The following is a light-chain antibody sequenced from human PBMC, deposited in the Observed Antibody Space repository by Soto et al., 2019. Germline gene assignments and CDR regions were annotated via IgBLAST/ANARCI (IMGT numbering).Light chain of an antibody. CDR2: GAS. J-gene: IGKJ1*01. CDR3: QEYGSSRT. V-gene: IGKV3-20*01. Sequence: EIVLTQSPGTLSLSPGERATLSCRASQSVSSSSLAWYQQKPGQAPRLLIYGASSRATGIPDRFSGSGSGTEFTLTISRLEPEDFAVYYCQEYGSSRTFGQGTKLEIK. CDR1: QSVSSSS.